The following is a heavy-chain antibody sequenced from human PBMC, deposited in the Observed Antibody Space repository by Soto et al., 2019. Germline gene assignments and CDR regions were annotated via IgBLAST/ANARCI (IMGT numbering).Heavy chain of an antibody. J-gene: IGHJ3*02. D-gene: IGHD1-26*01. CDR2: IYPGDSDT. V-gene: IGHV5-51*01. Sequence: ESVKISCKGAGYSCTSYWIGWVRQIPGKGPEWMGIIYPGDSDTRYSPSFQGQVTISADKSISTAYLQWSSLKASDTAMYYCARRGGIEIGSAFDIWGQGTMVTVSS. CDR1: GYSCTSYW. CDR3: ARRGGIEIGSAFDI.